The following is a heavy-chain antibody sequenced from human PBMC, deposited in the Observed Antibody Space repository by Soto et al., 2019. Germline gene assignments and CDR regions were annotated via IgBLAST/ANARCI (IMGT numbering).Heavy chain of an antibody. CDR1: GFRFSSYG. V-gene: IGHV3-30*18. J-gene: IGHJ6*02. Sequence: QAQLVESGGGVVQPGRSLRLSCEVSGFRFSSYGVHWVRQAPGKGLEWVALISDDGRNTFYPDSVKGRFSISRDNSKSTVYLQMNSLRAEDTAVYYCAKDPRGNGDVTHYYNGMDVWGQGTTVTVSS. D-gene: IGHD4-17*01. CDR2: ISDDGRNT. CDR3: AKDPRGNGDVTHYYNGMDV.